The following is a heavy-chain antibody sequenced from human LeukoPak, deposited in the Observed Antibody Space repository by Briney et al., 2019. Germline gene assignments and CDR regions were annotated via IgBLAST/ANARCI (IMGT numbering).Heavy chain of an antibody. J-gene: IGHJ5*02. CDR3: ARGRLLMWFDP. V-gene: IGHV4-34*01. D-gene: IGHD3-16*01. CDR1: GGSFSGYS. Sequence: SETLSLTCAVYGGSFSGYSWSWIRQPPGKGLGWIGEINHSGSTNYNPSLKSRVTIPVDTSKKQFSLKLSSVTAADTAVYYCARGRLLMWFDPWGQGTLVTVSS. CDR2: INHSGST.